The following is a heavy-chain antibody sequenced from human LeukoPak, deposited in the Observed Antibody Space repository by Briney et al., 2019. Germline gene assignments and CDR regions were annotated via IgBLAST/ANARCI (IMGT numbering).Heavy chain of an antibody. CDR1: GFTFSSYW. V-gene: IGHV3-7*01. CDR2: IKQDGSEK. Sequence: GGSLRLSCAASGFTFSSYWMSWVRQAPGKGLEWVANIKQDGSEKYYVDSVKGRFTISRDNAKNSLYLQMNSLRAEDTAVYYCARDYYDSSGYYEYNWFDPWGQGILVTVSS. CDR3: ARDYYDSSGYYEYNWFDP. D-gene: IGHD3-22*01. J-gene: IGHJ5*02.